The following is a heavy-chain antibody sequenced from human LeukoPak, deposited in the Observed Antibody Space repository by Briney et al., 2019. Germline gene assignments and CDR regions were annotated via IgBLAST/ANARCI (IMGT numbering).Heavy chain of an antibody. CDR1: GGSISSFY. Sequence: SETLSLTCTVSGGSISSFYWSWIRQPPGKGLECIGYIHYSGSTNYNPSLKSRVNISVDTSKNQFSLKLSSVTAADTAVYYCTRVKGYYDSSGYYKAHAFDIWGQGTVVTVS. V-gene: IGHV4-59*01. D-gene: IGHD3-22*01. J-gene: IGHJ3*02. CDR3: TRVKGYYDSSGYYKAHAFDI. CDR2: IHYSGST.